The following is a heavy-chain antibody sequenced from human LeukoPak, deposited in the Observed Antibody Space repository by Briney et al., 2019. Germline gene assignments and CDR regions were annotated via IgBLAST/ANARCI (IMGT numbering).Heavy chain of an antibody. CDR1: GGSISSYY. CDR3: ARDAHYYDFWSGYYSNWFDP. Sequence: PSETLSLTCTVSGGSISSYYWSWTRQPAGKGLEWIGRIYTSGSTNYNPSLKSRVTMSVDTSKNQFSLKLSSVTAADTAVYYCARDAHYYDFWSGYYSNWFDPWGQGTLVTVSS. V-gene: IGHV4-4*07. D-gene: IGHD3-3*01. J-gene: IGHJ5*02. CDR2: IYTSGST.